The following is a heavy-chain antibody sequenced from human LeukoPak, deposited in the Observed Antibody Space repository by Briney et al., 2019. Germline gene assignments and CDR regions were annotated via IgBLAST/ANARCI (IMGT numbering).Heavy chain of an antibody. V-gene: IGHV3-23*01. J-gene: IGHJ4*02. Sequence: GGSLRLSCAASGFTVSSNYMSWVRQAPGKGLEWVSSTSAGSGNTYYADSVKGRFTISRDNSRNTVYLQMNSLRAEDTAVYYCAKRVVPAATFPYYFDYWGQGTLVTVSS. CDR2: TSAGSGNT. D-gene: IGHD2-2*01. CDR3: AKRVVPAATFPYYFDY. CDR1: GFTVSSNY.